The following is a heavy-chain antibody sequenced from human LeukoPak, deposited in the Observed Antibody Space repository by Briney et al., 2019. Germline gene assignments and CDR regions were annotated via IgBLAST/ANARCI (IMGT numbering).Heavy chain of an antibody. CDR2: INHSGST. J-gene: IGHJ4*02. Sequence: SETLSLTCAVYGGSFSGYYWSWIRQPPGKGLEWIGEINHSGSTNYNPSLKSRVTISVDTSKNQFSLKLSSVTAADTAVYYCASEMATTSDTTSYYFDYWGQGTLVTVSS. V-gene: IGHV4-34*01. CDR3: ASEMATTSDTTSYYFDY. CDR1: GGSFSGYY. D-gene: IGHD5-24*01.